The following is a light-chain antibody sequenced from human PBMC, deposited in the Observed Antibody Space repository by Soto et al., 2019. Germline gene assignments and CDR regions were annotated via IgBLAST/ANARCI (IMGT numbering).Light chain of an antibody. CDR3: QQRGSWPPSIT. Sequence: EVVFTQSPATLSLSPGDRATLSCRASQSVSHALAWYQQKPGQAPRLLIHDASSRATGIPARFSGSGSETDFTLTISSLEXEDFAVYYCQQRGSWPPSITFGQGTRLEIK. J-gene: IGKJ5*01. CDR2: DAS. CDR1: QSVSHA. V-gene: IGKV3-11*01.